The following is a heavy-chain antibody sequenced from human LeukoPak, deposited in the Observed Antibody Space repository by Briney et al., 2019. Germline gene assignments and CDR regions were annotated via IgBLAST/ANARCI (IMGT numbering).Heavy chain of an antibody. D-gene: IGHD4-17*01. CDR3: AREDGPYRPLDY. Sequence: SGTLPLTCGVSGGSITNTNYWTWVRQPPGKGLEWIGEVNLQGSTNYNPSLMGRVAISVDTSENHISLQLTSVTAADTAVYYCAREDGPYRPLDYSGQGTLVTVSS. CDR1: GGSITNTNY. J-gene: IGHJ4*02. V-gene: IGHV4-4*02. CDR2: VNLQGST.